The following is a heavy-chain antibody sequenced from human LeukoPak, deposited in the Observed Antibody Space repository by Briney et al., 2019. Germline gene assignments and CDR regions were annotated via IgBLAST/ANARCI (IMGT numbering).Heavy chain of an antibody. CDR2: IYPGDSDA. CDR1: EYRFTGYW. V-gene: IGHV5-51*01. CDR3: VRRRTAYSSGFWFDS. Sequence: GESLKISCKASEYRFTGYWLGWVRQTPGNGLEWMGMIYPGDSDARYSPSFQGHVTLSVDKSINTTYLQWSSLKASDTAIYFCVRRRTAYSSGFWFDSWGQGALVTVSS. J-gene: IGHJ5*01. D-gene: IGHD5-18*01.